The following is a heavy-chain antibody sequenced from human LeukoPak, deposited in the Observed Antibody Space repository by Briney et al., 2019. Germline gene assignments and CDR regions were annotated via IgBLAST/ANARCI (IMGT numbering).Heavy chain of an antibody. J-gene: IGHJ4*02. Sequence: ASGKVSCKASGYTFTSYAMRWVRQAPGQRLEWMGWINAGNGNTKYSQKFQGRVTITRGTSASTACMELSSLRSEDTAVYYCARGRHSSGWYYPPGYFDYWGQGTLVTVSS. CDR3: ARGRHSSGWYYPPGYFDY. V-gene: IGHV1-3*01. CDR2: INAGNGNT. CDR1: GYTFTSYA. D-gene: IGHD6-19*01.